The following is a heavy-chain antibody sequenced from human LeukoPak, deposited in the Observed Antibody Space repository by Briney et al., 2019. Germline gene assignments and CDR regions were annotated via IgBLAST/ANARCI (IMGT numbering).Heavy chain of an antibody. CDR2: IYTSGST. D-gene: IGHD1-26*01. Sequence: SETLSLTCTVSGGSISSGSYYWSWIRQPAGKGLEWIGRIYTSGSTNYNPSLKSRVTISVDTSKNQSSLKLSSVTAADTAVYYCASPNIVGATMDAFDIWGQGTMVTVSS. CDR1: GGSISSGSYY. J-gene: IGHJ3*02. CDR3: ASPNIVGATMDAFDI. V-gene: IGHV4-61*02.